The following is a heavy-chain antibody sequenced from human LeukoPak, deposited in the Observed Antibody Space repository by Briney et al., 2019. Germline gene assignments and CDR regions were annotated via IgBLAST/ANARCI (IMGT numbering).Heavy chain of an antibody. D-gene: IGHD6-19*01. CDR2: IYTSGST. V-gene: IGHV4-4*07. CDR3: ARGVGYSSGWYRGIPNWFDP. Sequence: SETLSLTCTVSGGSISSYYWSWIRQPAGKGLEWIGRIYTSGSTNYNPSLKSRVTMSVDTSKDQFPLKLSSVTAADTAVYYCARGVGYSSGWYRGIPNWFDPWGQGTLVTVSS. J-gene: IGHJ5*02. CDR1: GGSISSYY.